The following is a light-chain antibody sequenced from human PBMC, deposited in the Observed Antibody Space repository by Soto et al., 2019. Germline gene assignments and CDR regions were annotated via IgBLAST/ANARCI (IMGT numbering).Light chain of an antibody. CDR1: SSDVGGYDF. Sequence: QSVLTQPRSVSGSPGQSVTISCTGTSSDVGGYDFVSWYQQHPDKAPKLIVYDVSKWPSGVPDRVSGSKFGNTASLTISGLQAEDEDDYYCCSYAGRSTLRICGGGTQLTVL. CDR3: CSYAGRSTLRI. CDR2: DVS. J-gene: IGLJ2*01. V-gene: IGLV2-11*01.